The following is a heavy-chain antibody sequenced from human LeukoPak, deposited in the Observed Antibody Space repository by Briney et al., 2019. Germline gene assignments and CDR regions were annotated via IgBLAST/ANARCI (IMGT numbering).Heavy chain of an antibody. CDR3: ARGGNGFTIVEDGYFDY. J-gene: IGHJ4*02. CDR1: GYTFTTYA. D-gene: IGHD1-26*01. Sequence: ASVNVSCKASGYTFTTYAMHWVRQAPGQRLEWMGWINAGTAYTKYSQKFQGRVTFTRDTSASTAYMELSSLRSEDTAVYYCARGGNGFTIVEDGYFDYWGQGTLVTVSS. CDR2: INAGTAYT. V-gene: IGHV1-3*01.